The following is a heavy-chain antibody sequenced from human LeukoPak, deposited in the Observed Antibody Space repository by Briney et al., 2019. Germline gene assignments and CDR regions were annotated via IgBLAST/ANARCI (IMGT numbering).Heavy chain of an antibody. CDR3: AREGKWLQLRYFDY. CDR1: GFTVSSNY. V-gene: IGHV3-53*01. Sequence: GGSLRLSCAASGFTVSSNYMSWVRQAPGKRLEWVSVIHTGGSTYYADSVKGRFTISRDTSNNTLYLQMNSLRADDTAVYYCAREGKWLQLRYFDYWGQGTLVTVSS. D-gene: IGHD5-24*01. CDR2: IHTGGST. J-gene: IGHJ4*02.